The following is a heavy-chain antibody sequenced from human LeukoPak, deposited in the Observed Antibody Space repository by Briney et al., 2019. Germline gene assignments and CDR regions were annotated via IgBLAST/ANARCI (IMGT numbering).Heavy chain of an antibody. CDR2: IYYSGST. CDR3: ARRPRYCSGGSCYGHFDY. D-gene: IGHD2-15*01. V-gene: IGHV4-39*01. Sequence: SETLSLTCTVSGGSISSSSYYWGWIRQPPGKGLEWIGSIYYSGSTYYNPSLKSRVTISVDTSKNQFSPKLSSVTAADTAVYYCARRPRYCSGGSCYGHFDYWGQGTLVTVSS. J-gene: IGHJ4*02. CDR1: GGSISSSSYY.